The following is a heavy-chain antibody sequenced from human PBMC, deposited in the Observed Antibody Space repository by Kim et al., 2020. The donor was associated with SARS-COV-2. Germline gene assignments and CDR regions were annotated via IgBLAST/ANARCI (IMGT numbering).Heavy chain of an antibody. V-gene: IGHV3-9*01. CDR3: AKGGQLWLSDFDY. J-gene: IGHJ4*02. D-gene: IGHD5-18*01. Sequence: YADSVKGRFTISRDNAKNSLYLQMNSLRAEDTALYYCAKGGQLWLSDFDYWGQGTLVTVSS.